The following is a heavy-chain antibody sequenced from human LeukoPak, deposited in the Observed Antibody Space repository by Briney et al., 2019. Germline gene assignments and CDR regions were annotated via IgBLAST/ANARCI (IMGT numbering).Heavy chain of an antibody. Sequence: PGGSLRHSCAASGFTFSSYAMSSVRQAPGKGLEWVSAICGGGGSTYYADSVKGRFTISRDNSKNTLYLQMNSLRAEDTAVYYCASWGYDYGSGSPSNFDFWGQGTLVTVSS. J-gene: IGHJ4*02. CDR2: ICGGGGST. CDR3: ASWGYDYGSGSPSNFDF. D-gene: IGHD3-10*01. CDR1: GFTFSSYA. V-gene: IGHV3-23*01.